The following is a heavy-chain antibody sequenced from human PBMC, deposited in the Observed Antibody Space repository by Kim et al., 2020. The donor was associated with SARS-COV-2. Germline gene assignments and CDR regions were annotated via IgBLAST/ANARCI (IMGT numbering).Heavy chain of an antibody. V-gene: IGHV3-15*01. CDR3: TTDGGGGDWLGLDY. CDR2: IKSKTDGGTT. Sequence: GGSLRLSCAASGFTFSNAWMSWVRQAPGKGLEWVGRIKSKTDGGTTDYAAPVKGRFTISRDDSKNTLYLQMNSLKTEDTAVYYCTTDGGGGDWLGLDYWGQGTLVTVSS. J-gene: IGHJ4*02. D-gene: IGHD2-21*01. CDR1: GFTFSNAW.